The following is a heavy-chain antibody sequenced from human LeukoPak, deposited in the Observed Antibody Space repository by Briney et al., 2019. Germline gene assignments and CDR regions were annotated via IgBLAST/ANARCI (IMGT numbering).Heavy chain of an antibody. J-gene: IGHJ4*02. D-gene: IGHD3-10*01. Sequence: GGTLRLSWEASGLTFKNHGMNWVRQAPGKGLEWVSTISGRGESTYYPDSVTGRFTMSRDNSTDKLFLQIGSLRVEDTAIYYCVKAKGGLWGFGELGYFDSWGQGTLVTVSS. V-gene: IGHV3-23*01. CDR3: VKAKGGLWGFGELGYFDS. CDR2: ISGRGEST. CDR1: GLTFKNHG.